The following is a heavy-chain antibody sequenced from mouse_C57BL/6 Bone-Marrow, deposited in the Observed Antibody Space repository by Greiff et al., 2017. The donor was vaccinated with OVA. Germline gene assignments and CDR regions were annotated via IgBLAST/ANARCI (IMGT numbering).Heavy chain of an antibody. D-gene: IGHD1-1*01. CDR1: GYTFTSYW. J-gene: IGHJ3*01. CDR3: AREGGYYGSSVAY. CDR2: IDPSDSYT. V-gene: IGHV1-69*01. Sequence: QVQLQQPGAELVMPGASVKLSCKASGYTFTSYWMHWVKQRPGQGLEWIGEIDPSDSYTNYNQKFKGKSTLTVDKSSSTAYMQLSSLTSEDSAVYYCAREGGYYGSSVAYWGQGTLVTVSA.